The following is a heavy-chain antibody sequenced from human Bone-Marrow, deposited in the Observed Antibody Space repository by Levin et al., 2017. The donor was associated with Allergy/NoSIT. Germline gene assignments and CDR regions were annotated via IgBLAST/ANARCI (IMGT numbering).Heavy chain of an antibody. CDR1: GFTLSSYS. J-gene: IGHJ4*02. CDR2: IRSTGSTI. Sequence: GGSLRLSCAASGFTLSSYSMNWVRQAPGKGLEWVSYIRSTGSTIHYADSVKGRFTISRDIAKNSLYLQMNNLRDEDTAVYYCVRDPDALDFWGQGTLVTVSS. CDR3: VRDPDALDF. V-gene: IGHV3-48*02.